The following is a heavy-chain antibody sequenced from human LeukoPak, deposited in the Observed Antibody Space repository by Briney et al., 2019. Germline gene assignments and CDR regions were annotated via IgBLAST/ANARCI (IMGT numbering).Heavy chain of an antibody. Sequence: SETLSLTCTVSGGSISSSGHYWGWIRQPPGKGLEWIASIHYSGSTYYNPSLKSRVTISVDTSKNQLSLKLSSLTAADTAVYYCARHEYSGSYYGLSWFDPWGQGTLVTVSS. CDR1: GGSISSSGHY. V-gene: IGHV4-39*01. J-gene: IGHJ5*02. CDR2: IHYSGST. CDR3: ARHEYSGSYYGLSWFDP. D-gene: IGHD1-26*01.